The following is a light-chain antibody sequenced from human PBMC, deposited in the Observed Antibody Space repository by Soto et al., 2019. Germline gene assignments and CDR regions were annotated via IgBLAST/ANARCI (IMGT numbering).Light chain of an antibody. CDR3: SSYGGIYSLDV. CDR2: DDN. V-gene: IGLV2-11*01. Sequence: QSALTQPASVSGSPGQSITISCTGTSSDVGGDNYVSWYQLHPGKAPQVVIYDDNKRPSGVPDRFSGSKSGNTASLTISGLLADDEADYYCSSYGGIYSLDVFGTGTKLTVL. J-gene: IGLJ1*01. CDR1: SSDVGGDNY.